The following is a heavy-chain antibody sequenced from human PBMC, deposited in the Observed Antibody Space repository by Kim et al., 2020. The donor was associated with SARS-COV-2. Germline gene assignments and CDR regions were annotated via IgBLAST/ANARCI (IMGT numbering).Heavy chain of an antibody. Sequence: SETLSLTCTVSGGSISSSSYYWGWIRQPPGKGLEWIGSIFYSGSTYYNPSLKSRLTISVDTSKNQFSLKLSSVTAADTAVYYCAGAGLRLGELSLSYWYFDLWGRGTLVTVSS. D-gene: IGHD3-16*02. CDR3: AGAGLRLGELSLSYWYFDL. J-gene: IGHJ2*01. V-gene: IGHV4-39*01. CDR1: GGSISSSSYY. CDR2: IFYSGST.